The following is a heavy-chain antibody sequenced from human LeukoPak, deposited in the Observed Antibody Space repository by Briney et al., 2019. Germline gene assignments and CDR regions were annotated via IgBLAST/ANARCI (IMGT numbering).Heavy chain of an antibody. CDR3: ARARTGIHEVRVDY. D-gene: IGHD3-10*01. J-gene: IGHJ4*02. CDR2: IYHSGST. Sequence: SETLSLTCTVSGYSISSGYYWGWIRQPPGKGLAWIGSIYHSGSTYYNPSLKSRVTISVDTSKNQFSLKLSSVTAADTAVYYCARARTGIHEVRVDYWGQGTLVTVSS. CDR1: GYSISSGYY. V-gene: IGHV4-38-2*02.